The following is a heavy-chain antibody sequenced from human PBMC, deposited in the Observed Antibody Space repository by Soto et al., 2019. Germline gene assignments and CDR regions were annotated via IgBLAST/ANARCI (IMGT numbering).Heavy chain of an antibody. CDR1: GGSIIDGGYS. V-gene: IGHV4-30-2*01. J-gene: IGHJ5*02. D-gene: IGHD2-2*01. CDR2: IYHSGST. CDR3: ARVPDR. Sequence: SETLSLTCAVSGGSIIDGGYSWSWIRQPPGKGLEWIGYIYHSGSTYYNPSLKSRVTISVDRSKNQFSLKLSSVTAADTAVYYCARVPDRWGQGTLVT.